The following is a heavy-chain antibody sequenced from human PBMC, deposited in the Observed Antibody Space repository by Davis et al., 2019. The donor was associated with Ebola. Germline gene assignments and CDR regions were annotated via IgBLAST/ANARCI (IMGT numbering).Heavy chain of an antibody. CDR2: IWYDGSNK. Sequence: GESLKISCAASGFTFSSYGMHWVRQAPGKGLEWVAVIWYDGSNKYYADSVKGRFTISRDNSKNPLYLQMNSLRAEDTAVYYCARVSISGCPDYWGQGTLVTVSS. CDR1: GFTFSSYG. V-gene: IGHV3-33*01. D-gene: IGHD6-19*01. CDR3: ARVSISGCPDY. J-gene: IGHJ4*02.